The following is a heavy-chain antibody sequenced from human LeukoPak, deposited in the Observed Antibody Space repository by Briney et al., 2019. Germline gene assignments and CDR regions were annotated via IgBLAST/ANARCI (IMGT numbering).Heavy chain of an antibody. D-gene: IGHD6-13*01. CDR1: GGTFNSYA. V-gene: IGHV1-69*13. J-gene: IGHJ4*02. Sequence: ASVKVSCKASGGTFNSYAITWVRQAPGQGLEWLGGIIPIFGTTNYAQKFQGRVTVTADESTNTAYMELSSLRSDDTAVYYCAKRPTPIAAAGQPFRDSWGKGTLPTVP. CDR3: AKRPTPIAAAGQPFRDS. CDR2: IIPIFGTT.